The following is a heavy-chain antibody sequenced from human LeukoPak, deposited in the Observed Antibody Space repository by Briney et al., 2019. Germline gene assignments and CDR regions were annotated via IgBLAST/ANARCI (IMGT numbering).Heavy chain of an antibody. D-gene: IGHD6-25*01. V-gene: IGHV3-23*01. J-gene: IGHJ4*02. CDR3: ARERGHLDY. CDR2: ISGSGGST. CDR1: GFTFSSYG. Sequence: GGSLRLFCAASGFTFSSYGMSWVRQAPGKGLEWVSGISGSGGSTYYADSVKGRFTISRDNSKNTLYLQMNSLRAEDTAVYYCARERGHLDYWGQGTLVTVSS.